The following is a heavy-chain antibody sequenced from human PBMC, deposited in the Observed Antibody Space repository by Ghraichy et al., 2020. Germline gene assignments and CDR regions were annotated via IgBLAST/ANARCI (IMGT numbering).Heavy chain of an antibody. V-gene: IGHV4-39*01. Sequence: SETLSLTCSVSGGSINSSSYYWGWIRQPPGKGLEWIGSFYYTGSTYYNPSLKSRVTISVDKSKNQFSLKLTSVTAADTAVYYCARLIPQPLDNWGQGTLVTVSS. J-gene: IGHJ4*02. CDR2: FYYTGST. CDR3: ARLIPQPLDN. D-gene: IGHD2-21*01. CDR1: GGSINSSSYY.